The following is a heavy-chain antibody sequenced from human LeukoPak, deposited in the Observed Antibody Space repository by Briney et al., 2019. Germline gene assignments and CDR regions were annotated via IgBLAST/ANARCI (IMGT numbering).Heavy chain of an antibody. Sequence: GGSLRLSCAASGFTFSSYWMNWARQAPGKGLEWVASINHNGNVNYYVDSVRGRFTISRDNAEKLFYLQINSLRVEDTAIYYCAAWGSGNYWGQGTLVTVSS. CDR3: AAWGSGNY. V-gene: IGHV3-7*03. CDR2: INHNGNVN. D-gene: IGHD7-27*01. J-gene: IGHJ4*02. CDR1: GFTFSSYW.